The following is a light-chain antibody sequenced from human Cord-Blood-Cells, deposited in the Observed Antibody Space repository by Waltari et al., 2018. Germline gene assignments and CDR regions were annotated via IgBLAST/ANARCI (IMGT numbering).Light chain of an antibody. Sequence: IQTTHSPSALSVSVGDRVTITCRASQSISSYLNWYQQKPGKAPKLLIYAASSLQSGVPSRFSGSGSGTDFTLTISSLQPEDFATYYCQQSYSTPRTFGQGTKVEIK. CDR2: AAS. CDR3: QQSYSTPRT. V-gene: IGKV1-39*01. CDR1: QSISSY. J-gene: IGKJ1*01.